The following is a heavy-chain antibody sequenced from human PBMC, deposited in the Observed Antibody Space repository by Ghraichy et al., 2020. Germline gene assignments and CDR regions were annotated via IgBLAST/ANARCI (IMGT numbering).Heavy chain of an antibody. V-gene: IGHV4-61*02. Sequence: SETLSLTCTVSGGSISSGSYYWSWIRQPAGKGLEWIGRIYTSGSTNYNPSLKSRVTISVDTSKNQFSLKLSSVTAADTAVYYCARGGYYDSSGYSFDYWGQGTLVTVSS. CDR2: IYTSGST. CDR3: ARGGYYDSSGYSFDY. D-gene: IGHD3-22*01. CDR1: GGSISSGSYY. J-gene: IGHJ4*02.